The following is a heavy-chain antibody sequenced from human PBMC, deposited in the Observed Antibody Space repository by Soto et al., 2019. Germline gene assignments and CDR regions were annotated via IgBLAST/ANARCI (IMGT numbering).Heavy chain of an antibody. CDR1: GFTFSNYW. CDR3: AWGNNGMDV. CDR2: IKSDGSST. J-gene: IGHJ6*02. V-gene: IGHV3-74*01. D-gene: IGHD3-16*01. Sequence: EVQLVESGGGLVQPGGSLRLSCAASGFTFSNYWMHWVRQAPGKGLVWVSRIKSDGSSTNYADSVKGRFTSSRDNAKNTLYLQLNSLRVEDTAVYYWAWGNNGMDVWGQGTTVTVSS.